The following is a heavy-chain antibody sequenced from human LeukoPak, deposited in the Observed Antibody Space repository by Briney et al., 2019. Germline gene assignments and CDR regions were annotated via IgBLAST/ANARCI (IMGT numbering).Heavy chain of an antibody. D-gene: IGHD2-2*01. CDR2: ISGSGGST. Sequence: PGGSLRLSCAAPGFTFSSYAMSWVRQAPGKGLEWVSAISGSGGSTYYADSVKGRFTISRDNSKNTLYLQMNSLRAEDTAVYYCAKYGPCNSTSCPDYSNYEPLYYFDYWGQGTLVTVSS. J-gene: IGHJ4*02. CDR3: AKYGPCNSTSCPDYSNYEPLYYFDY. CDR1: GFTFSSYA. V-gene: IGHV3-23*01.